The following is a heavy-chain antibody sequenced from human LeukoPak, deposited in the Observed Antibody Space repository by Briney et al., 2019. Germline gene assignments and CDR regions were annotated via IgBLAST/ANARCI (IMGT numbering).Heavy chain of an antibody. J-gene: IGHJ5*02. CDR1: GFTFSSYW. CDR2: INSDGSST. CDR3: AREDCSSTSCYKSWFDP. V-gene: IGHV3-74*01. D-gene: IGHD2-2*02. Sequence: GGSLRLSCAASGFTFSSYWMSWVRQAPGKGLVWVSRINSDGSSTSYADSVKGRFTISRDNAKNTLYLQMNSLRAEDTAVYYCAREDCSSTSCYKSWFDPWGQGTLVTVSS.